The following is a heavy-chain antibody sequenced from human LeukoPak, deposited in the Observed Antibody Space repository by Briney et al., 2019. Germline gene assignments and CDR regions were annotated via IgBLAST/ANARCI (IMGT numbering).Heavy chain of an antibody. CDR2: IYYSGST. CDR3: ARVSDIVVVPAAMGAFDI. D-gene: IGHD2-2*01. CDR1: GGSISSGGYY. Sequence: SETLSLTCTVSGGSISSGGYYWSWVRQHPGKGLEWIGYIYYSGSTYYNSSLKSRVTISVDTSKNQFSLKLSSVTAADTAVYYCARVSDIVVVPAAMGAFDIWGQGTMVAVSS. J-gene: IGHJ3*02. V-gene: IGHV4-31*03.